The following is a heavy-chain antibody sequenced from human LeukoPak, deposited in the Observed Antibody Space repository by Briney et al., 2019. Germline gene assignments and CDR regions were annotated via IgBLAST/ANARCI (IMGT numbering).Heavy chain of an antibody. Sequence: SETLSLTCAVSGYSISSGYYWGWIRQPPGKGLEWIGSIYHSGSTYYNPSLKSRVTISVDTSKNQFSLKLSSVTAAGTAVYYCARLGGLRAFDIWGQGTMVTVSS. CDR2: IYHSGST. D-gene: IGHD5-12*01. J-gene: IGHJ3*02. CDR1: GYSISSGYY. CDR3: ARLGGLRAFDI. V-gene: IGHV4-38-2*01.